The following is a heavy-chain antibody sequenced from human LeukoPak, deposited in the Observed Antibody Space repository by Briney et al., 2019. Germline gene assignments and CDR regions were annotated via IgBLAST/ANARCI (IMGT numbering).Heavy chain of an antibody. D-gene: IGHD2-2*01. CDR2: IYPGDSDT. CDR3: ARVYCSSTSCSSLGFDP. J-gene: IGHJ5*02. Sequence: GESLKISCKGSGYSFTSYWIGWVRQMPREGLELMGIIYPGDSDTRYSPSFQGQVTISADKSISTAYLQWSSLKASDTAMYYCARVYCSSTSCSSLGFDPWGQGTLVTVSS. CDR1: GYSFTSYW. V-gene: IGHV5-51*01.